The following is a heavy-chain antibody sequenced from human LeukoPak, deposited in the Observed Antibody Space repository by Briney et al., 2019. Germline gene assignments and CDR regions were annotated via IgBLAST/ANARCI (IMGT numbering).Heavy chain of an antibody. D-gene: IGHD6-13*01. CDR3: ARRISTYSSSWYNYYYYMDV. J-gene: IGHJ6*03. CDR2: ISSSSSYI. CDR1: GFTFSSYS. Sequence: GGSLRLSCAASGFTFSSYSMNWVRQAPGKGLEWVSSISSSSSYIYYADSVKGRFTISRDNAKNSLYLQMNSLRAEDTAVYYCARRISTYSSSWYNYYYYMDVWGKGTTVTVSS. V-gene: IGHV3-21*04.